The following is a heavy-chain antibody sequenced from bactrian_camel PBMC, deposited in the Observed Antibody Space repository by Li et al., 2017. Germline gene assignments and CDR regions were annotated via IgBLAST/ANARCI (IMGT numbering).Heavy chain of an antibody. CDR3: AGDRSYGAWYMESQYKY. J-gene: IGHJ4*01. V-gene: IGHV3S40*01. D-gene: IGHD6*01. CDR1: EVTYTRRC. Sequence: VQLVESGGGSVQAGGSLRLSCEASEVTYTRRCMGWFRQAPGKEREPVASIFVGEGNTWYVDSVKGRFTISRESGKNTVHLQMNSLMPEDSGVYYCAGDRSYGAWYMESQYKYWGRGTQVTVS. CDR2: IFVGEGNT.